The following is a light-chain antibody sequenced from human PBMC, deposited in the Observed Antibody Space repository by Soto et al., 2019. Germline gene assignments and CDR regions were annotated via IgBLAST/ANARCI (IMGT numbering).Light chain of an antibody. CDR2: DAS. CDR1: QSVRTS. Sequence: EIVLKQSPATLSLSPGXGATLSCGASQSVRTSLAWYQQKPGQAPRLLIYDASTRATGIPARFSGSGSGTDFTLTISNLESEDFAVYYCQQRTDWPTITFGQGTRLEMK. CDR3: QQRTDWPTIT. J-gene: IGKJ5*01. V-gene: IGKV3-11*01.